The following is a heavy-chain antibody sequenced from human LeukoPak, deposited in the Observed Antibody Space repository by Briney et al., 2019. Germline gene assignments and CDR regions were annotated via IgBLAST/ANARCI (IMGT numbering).Heavy chain of an antibody. V-gene: IGHV4-39*07. D-gene: IGHD4-17*01. J-gene: IGHJ4*02. CDR3: ARGPDIPTVIYYFDY. Sequence: TPSETLSLTCTVSGGSISSSSYYWGWIRQPPGKGLEWIGSIYYSGSTNYNPSLKSRVTISVDTSKNQFSLKLSSVTAADTAVYYCARGPDIPTVIYYFDYWGQGTLVTVSS. CDR1: GGSISSSSYY. CDR2: IYYSGST.